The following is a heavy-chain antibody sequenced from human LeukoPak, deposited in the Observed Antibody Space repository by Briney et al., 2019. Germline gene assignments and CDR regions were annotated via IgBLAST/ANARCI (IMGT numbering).Heavy chain of an antibody. CDR2: ISYDGSFQ. CDR3: VGEVGSRQMNS. V-gene: IGHV3-30-3*01. J-gene: IGHJ5*02. D-gene: IGHD1-26*01. Sequence: AGGSLRLSCSVSGFTFSSHAMDWVRQAPGKGLECVAYISYDGSFQYHAVSVKGRFTISRDNSKDILYLQMNSLRVDDSATYYCVGEVGSRQMNSWGQGTLVTVSS. CDR1: GFTFSSHA.